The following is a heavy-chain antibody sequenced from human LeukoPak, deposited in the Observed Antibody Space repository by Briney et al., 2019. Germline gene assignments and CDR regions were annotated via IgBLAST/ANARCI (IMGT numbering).Heavy chain of an antibody. D-gene: IGHD5-24*01. CDR3: ARGGDGYNLDFDY. CDR1: GGSISSSSYY. Sequence: SETLSLTCTVSGGSISSSSYYWGWIRQPPGKGLEWIGSIYYSGSTYYNPSLKSRVTISVDTSKNQFSLKLSSVTAADTAVYYCARGGDGYNLDFDYWGQGTLVTVSS. V-gene: IGHV4-39*07. J-gene: IGHJ4*02. CDR2: IYYSGST.